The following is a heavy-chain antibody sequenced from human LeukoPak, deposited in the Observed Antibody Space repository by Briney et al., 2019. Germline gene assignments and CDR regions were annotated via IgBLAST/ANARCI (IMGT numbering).Heavy chain of an antibody. D-gene: IGHD3-3*01. CDR3: ARAVRAHPPADF. V-gene: IGHV3-74*01. J-gene: IGHJ4*02. CDR1: GFTFSNYA. Sequence: PGGSLRLSCAASGFTFSNYAMHWVRQAPGKGLEWVSRINSDGSSTTYAVSVKGRSSISRDNAKNTLYLHMSSLRAEDTGVYYCARAVRAHPPADFWGQGTLVTVSS. CDR2: INSDGSST.